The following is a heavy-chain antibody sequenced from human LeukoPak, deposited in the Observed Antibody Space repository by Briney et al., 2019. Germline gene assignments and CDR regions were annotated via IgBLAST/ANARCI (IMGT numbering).Heavy chain of an antibody. CDR2: INSDGSST. J-gene: IGHJ4*02. D-gene: IGHD6-13*01. CDR1: GFTFSSYW. V-gene: IGHV3-74*01. CDR3: ARVAAAGTLDY. Sequence: GGSLRLSCAASGFTFSSYWMHWVRQAPGKGLLWVSRINSDGSSTSYVDSVKGRFTVSRDNAKNTLYLQMNSLRAEDTAVYYCARVAAAGTLDYWGQGTLDTVSS.